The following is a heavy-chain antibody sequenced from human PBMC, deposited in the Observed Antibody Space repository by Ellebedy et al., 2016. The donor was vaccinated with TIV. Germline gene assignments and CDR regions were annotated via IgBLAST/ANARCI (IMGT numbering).Heavy chain of an antibody. CDR2: INPNSGGT. Sequence: AASVKVSCKASGYTFTGYYMHWVRQAPGQGLEWMGWINPNSGGTNYAQKFQGRVTMTTDTSTSTAYMELRSLRSDDTAVYYCARAAVESRSDYWGQGTLVTVSS. V-gene: IGHV1-2*02. CDR1: GYTFTGYY. J-gene: IGHJ4*02. CDR3: ARAAVESRSDY. D-gene: IGHD3-3*01.